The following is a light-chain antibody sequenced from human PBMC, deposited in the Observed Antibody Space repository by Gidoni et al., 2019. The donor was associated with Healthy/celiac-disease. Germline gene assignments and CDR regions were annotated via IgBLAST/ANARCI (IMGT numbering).Light chain of an antibody. CDR1: SSDVGGYNY. CDR3: SSYTSSSTRV. Sequence: QSALTQPASVSASPGQSITISCTGTSSDVGGYNYVSWYQQHPGNAPKLMIYEVSNRPSGVSNRFSGSKSGNTASRTISGLQAEGEADYYCSSYTSSSTRVVGGGTKRSVL. V-gene: IGLV2-14*01. CDR2: EVS. J-gene: IGLJ2*01.